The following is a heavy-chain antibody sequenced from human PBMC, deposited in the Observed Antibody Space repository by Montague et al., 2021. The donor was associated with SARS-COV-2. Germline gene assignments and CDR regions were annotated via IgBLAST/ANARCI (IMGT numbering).Heavy chain of an antibody. CDR1: GFDFNTYA. CDR3: AKMKGAGRAEDYGMDV. Sequence: SLRLSCAASGFDFNTYAMSWVRQAPGAGLDWVSALTADFTPHYADSVTGRFTVSRDNSRSTLYLQMNTLRAEDTAVYYCAKMKGAGRAEDYGMDVWGQGTTVTVSS. J-gene: IGHJ6*02. V-gene: IGHV3-23*01. CDR2: LTADFTP. D-gene: IGHD3-16*01.